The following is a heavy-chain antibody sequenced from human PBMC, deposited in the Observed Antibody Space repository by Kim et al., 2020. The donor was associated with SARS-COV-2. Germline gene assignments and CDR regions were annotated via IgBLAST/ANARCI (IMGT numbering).Heavy chain of an antibody. V-gene: IGHV3-53*04. Sequence: YYADSVKGRFTISRHNSKNTLYLQMNGLRAEDTAVYYCARSGYSSGYFQHWGQGTLVTVSS. D-gene: IGHD6-19*01. CDR3: ARSGYSSGYFQH. J-gene: IGHJ1*01.